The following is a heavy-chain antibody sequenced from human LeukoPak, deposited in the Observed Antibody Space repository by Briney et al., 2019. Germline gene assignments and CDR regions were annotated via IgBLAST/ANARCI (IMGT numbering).Heavy chain of an antibody. CDR2: ISSSGRTI. Sequence: GGSLRLSCAASGFTFCDYYMSWIRQAPGKGLEWVSYISSSGRTIYYADSVKGRFTISRDNAKNSLYLQMNSLRVEDRAVYYCATVTYGRLDYWGQGTLVTVSS. CDR1: GFTFCDYY. D-gene: IGHD3-10*01. CDR3: ATVTYGRLDY. J-gene: IGHJ4*02. V-gene: IGHV3-11*04.